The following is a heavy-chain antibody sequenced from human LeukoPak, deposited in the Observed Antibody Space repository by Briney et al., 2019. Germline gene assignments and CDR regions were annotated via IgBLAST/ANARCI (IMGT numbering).Heavy chain of an antibody. Sequence: GGALRLSCAASGFTFSSYWMSWVGQALGKGLEWVANIKQDGSEKYYVDSVKGRFTISRDNAKNTLYLQMNSLRAEDTAVYYCARGVSSSSPGYWGQGTLVTVSS. CDR1: GFTFSSYW. CDR2: IKQDGSEK. V-gene: IGHV3-7*01. J-gene: IGHJ4*02. CDR3: ARGVSSSSPGY. D-gene: IGHD6-6*01.